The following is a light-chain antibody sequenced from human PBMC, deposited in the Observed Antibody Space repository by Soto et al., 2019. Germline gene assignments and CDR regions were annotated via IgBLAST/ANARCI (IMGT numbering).Light chain of an antibody. CDR2: KAS. Sequence: DIQMTQSPSTLSASVGDTVTITCRASQSIGNWLAWFQQKPGKAPNLVIYKASSLKRGVPARFSGSGSGTGFTLTISNLQPDDFATYYCQQYDSSSHNFGQGTKLEI. CDR1: QSIGNW. CDR3: QQYDSSSHN. V-gene: IGKV1-5*03. J-gene: IGKJ2*01.